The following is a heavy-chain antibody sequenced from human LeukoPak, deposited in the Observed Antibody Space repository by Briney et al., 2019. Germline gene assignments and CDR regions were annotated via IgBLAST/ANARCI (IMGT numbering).Heavy chain of an antibody. V-gene: IGHV3-21*01. D-gene: IGHD3-10*02. J-gene: IGHJ4*02. CDR2: ISSSSSYI. Sequence: GGSLRLSCAASGFTFSSYAMSWVRQAPGKGLEWVSSISSSSSYIYYADSVKGRFTISRDNAKNSLYLQMNSLRAEDTAVYYCARDLGSGSYGYWGQGTLVTVSS. CDR3: ARDLGSGSYGY. CDR1: GFTFSSYA.